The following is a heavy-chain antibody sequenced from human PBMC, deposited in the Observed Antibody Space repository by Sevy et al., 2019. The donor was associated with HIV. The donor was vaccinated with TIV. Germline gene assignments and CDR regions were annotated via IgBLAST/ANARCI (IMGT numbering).Heavy chain of an antibody. J-gene: IGHJ4*02. Sequence: ASVKVSCKASGYTFTSYGISWVRQAPGQGLEWMGWISAYNGNTNYAQKLQGRVTMTTDTSTSTAYMELRSLRSDDTAVYYCARVGSYYYDSSGYSFYYWGQGTLVTVSS. CDR2: ISAYNGNT. V-gene: IGHV1-18*01. CDR1: GYTFTSYG. CDR3: ARVGSYYYDSSGYSFYY. D-gene: IGHD3-22*01.